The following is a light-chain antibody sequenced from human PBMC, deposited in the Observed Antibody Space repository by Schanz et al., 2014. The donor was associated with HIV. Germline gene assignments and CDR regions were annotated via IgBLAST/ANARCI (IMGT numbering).Light chain of an antibody. J-gene: IGKJ1*01. V-gene: IGKV3-20*01. CDR1: QATVGTY. CDR2: AAS. CDR3: QQYGSLPWT. Sequence: EVVLTQSPGSLSFSPGERATLSCRASQATVGTYLAWYQQRPGQAPRLLIYAASSRATGIPDRFSGTGSGTDFTLTISRVEPEDYAVYYCQQYGSLPWTFGQGTKVEVK.